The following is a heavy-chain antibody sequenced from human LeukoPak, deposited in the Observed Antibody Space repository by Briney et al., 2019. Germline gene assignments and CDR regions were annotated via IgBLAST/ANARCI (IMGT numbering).Heavy chain of an antibody. Sequence: GGSLRLSCAASRFTSSSYEMNWVRQAPGEGLEWVSYISGSGIKHYADSVKGRFTISRDNAKNSLYLQMNSLRVEDTAVYYCAREDTGVAFDIWGQGTTVTV. V-gene: IGHV3-48*03. CDR3: AREDTGVAFDI. D-gene: IGHD2-8*01. CDR2: ISGSGIK. CDR1: RFTSSSYE. J-gene: IGHJ3*02.